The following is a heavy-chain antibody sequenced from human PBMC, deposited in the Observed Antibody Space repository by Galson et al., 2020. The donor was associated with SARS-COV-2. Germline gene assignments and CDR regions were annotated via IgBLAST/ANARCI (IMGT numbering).Heavy chain of an antibody. D-gene: IGHD1-26*01. Sequence: ASVKVSCKASGYTFVSEGIHWVRQAPGQRLEWMGWINAGNGYTKYSQKFQGRVTMIRDTSASTAYMELSSLRSEDPAVYYCARVRGVGATFDYWGQGTLVTVSS. J-gene: IGHJ4*02. V-gene: IGHV1-3*01. CDR1: GYTFVSEG. CDR2: INAGNGYT. CDR3: ARVRGVGATFDY.